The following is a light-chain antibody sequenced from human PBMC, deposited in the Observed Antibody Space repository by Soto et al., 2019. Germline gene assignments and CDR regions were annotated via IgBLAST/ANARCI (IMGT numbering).Light chain of an antibody. V-gene: IGKV3-20*01. CDR2: GAS. CDR3: QQYGSLIT. CDR1: QSVTSRF. J-gene: IGKJ5*01. Sequence: EIVLTQSPATLSLSPGERATLSCRTSQSVTSRFFAWYQQKPGQAPRLLMYGASSRATGIPDRFSGSGSGTDFTLTISRLEPEDFAVYYCQQYGSLITFGQGTRLEIK.